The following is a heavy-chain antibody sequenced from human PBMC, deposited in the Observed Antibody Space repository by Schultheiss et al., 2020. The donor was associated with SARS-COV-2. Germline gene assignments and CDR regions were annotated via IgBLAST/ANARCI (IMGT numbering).Heavy chain of an antibody. CDR3: ARAIVVPAAIKGDYFDY. CDR1: GYSISSGYY. D-gene: IGHD2-2*01. CDR2: INHSGST. V-gene: IGHV4-38-2*01. J-gene: IGHJ4*02. Sequence: SETLSLTCAVSGYSISSGYYWGWIRQPPGKGLEWIGEINHSGSTNYNPSLKSRVTISVDTSKNQFSLKLSSVTAADTAVYYCARAIVVPAAIKGDYFDYWGQGTLVTVSS.